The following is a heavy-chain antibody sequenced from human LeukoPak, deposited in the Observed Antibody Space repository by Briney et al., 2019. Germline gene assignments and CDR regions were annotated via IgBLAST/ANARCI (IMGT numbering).Heavy chain of an antibody. J-gene: IGHJ5*02. CDR2: VYYSGTT. V-gene: IGHV4-59*01. Sequence: SETLSLTCTVSGGSMSSYYWSWIRQPPGKGLEWIGYVYYSGTTNYNPSLRSRVTISVDTSKNQFSLKLSSVTTADTAVYYCARGGIQLWSNNWVDPWGQGILVTVSS. CDR1: GGSMSSYY. D-gene: IGHD5-18*01. CDR3: ARGGIQLWSNNWVDP.